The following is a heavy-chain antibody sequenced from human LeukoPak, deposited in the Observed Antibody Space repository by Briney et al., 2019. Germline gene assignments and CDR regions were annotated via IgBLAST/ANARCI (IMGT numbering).Heavy chain of an antibody. CDR3: ARLAFGSYHRFDY. CDR2: ISAYNGNT. CDR1: GYTFTSYG. Sequence: GASVKVSCKASGYTFTSYGISWVRQAPGQGLEWMGWISAYNGNTNYAQKLQGRVTMTTDTSTSTAYVELRSLRSDDTAVYYCARLAFGSYHRFDYWGQGTLVTVSS. D-gene: IGHD1-26*01. J-gene: IGHJ4*02. V-gene: IGHV1-18*01.